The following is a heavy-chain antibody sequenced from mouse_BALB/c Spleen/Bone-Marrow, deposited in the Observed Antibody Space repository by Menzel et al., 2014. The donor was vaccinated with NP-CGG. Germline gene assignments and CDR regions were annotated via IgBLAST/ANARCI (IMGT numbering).Heavy chain of an antibody. CDR1: GFTFSSFG. Sequence: EVKLVESGGGLVQPGGSRKLSCAASGFTFSSFGMHWVRQAPEKGLEWVAYISSGSSTIYYADTVKGRFTISRDNPKNTLYLHMTRLRSEETAMYYYARDEDCAMVYWGQGTTVTISS. CDR3: ARDEDCAMVY. J-gene: IGHJ4*01. V-gene: IGHV5-17*02. CDR2: ISSGSSTI.